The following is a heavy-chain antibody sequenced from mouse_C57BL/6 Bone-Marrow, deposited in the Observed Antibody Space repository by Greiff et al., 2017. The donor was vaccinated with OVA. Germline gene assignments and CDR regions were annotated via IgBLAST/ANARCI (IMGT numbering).Heavy chain of an antibody. Sequence: DVMLVESGGDLVKPGGSLKLSCAASGFTFSSYGMSWVRQTPDKRLEWVATISSGGSYTCSPDSVKGRFTISRDTAKNTLYRQRSSLKAEDTAMYYCARHYYGSSYYWGQGTTLTVSS. D-gene: IGHD1-1*01. CDR1: GFTFSSYG. J-gene: IGHJ2*01. V-gene: IGHV5-6*02. CDR2: ISSGGSYT. CDR3: ARHYYGSSYY.